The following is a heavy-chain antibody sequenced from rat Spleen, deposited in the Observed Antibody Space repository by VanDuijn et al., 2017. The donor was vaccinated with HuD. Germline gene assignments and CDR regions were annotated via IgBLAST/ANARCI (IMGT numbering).Heavy chain of an antibody. CDR2: ISSGGST. D-gene: IGHD1-1*01. V-gene: IGHV2S12*01. Sequence: QVQLKESGPGLVQPSQTLSLTCTVSGFSLTSNGVSWVRQPPGKGLEWIAAISSGGSTYYNSVLKSRLSISRDTSKSQVFLKMNSLQTEDTATYYCARDDYSGFAYWGQGTLVTVSS. CDR3: ARDDYSGFAY. J-gene: IGHJ3*01. CDR1: GFSLTSNG.